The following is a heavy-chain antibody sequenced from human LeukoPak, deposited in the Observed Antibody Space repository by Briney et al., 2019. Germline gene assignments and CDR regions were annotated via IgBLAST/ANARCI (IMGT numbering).Heavy chain of an antibody. CDR1: GRSVSNDNYY. Sequence: SETLSLTCPVSGRSVSNDNYYWSWIRQPPGKGLEWIGNIYHTGSTNYNPSLSSRVTLSLDTSKNQFSLTLNSVTAADTAIYYCTGDNDANWSYSWGQGTLVTVSS. J-gene: IGHJ5*01. CDR3: TGDNDANWSYS. CDR2: IYHTGST. V-gene: IGHV4-61*01.